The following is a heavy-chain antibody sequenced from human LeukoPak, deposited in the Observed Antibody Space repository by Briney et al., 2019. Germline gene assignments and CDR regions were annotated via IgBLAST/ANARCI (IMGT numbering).Heavy chain of an antibody. J-gene: IGHJ4*02. CDR1: GFTFSSYS. D-gene: IGHD3-10*01. Sequence: GGSLRLSCAASGFTFSSYSMNWVRQAPGKGLGWVSYISSRSSTIYYADSVKGRFTISRDNAKNSLYLQMNSLRAEDTAVYYCARDGYYYGSGSYYKVDFDYWGQGTLVTVSS. V-gene: IGHV3-48*01. CDR2: ISSRSSTI. CDR3: ARDGYYYGSGSYYKVDFDY.